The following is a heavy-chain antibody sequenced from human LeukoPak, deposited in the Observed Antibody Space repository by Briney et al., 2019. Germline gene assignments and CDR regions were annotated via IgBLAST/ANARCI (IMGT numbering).Heavy chain of an antibody. V-gene: IGHV4-4*02. CDR1: GGSISSSNW. Sequence: KSSETLSLTCTVSGGSISSSNWWSWVRQPPGKGLEWIEEIYHSGSTNYNPSLKSRVTISVDKSKNQFSLKLSSVTAADTAVYYCARAKSGYSSSAADYWGQGTLVTVSS. CDR2: IYHSGST. CDR3: ARAKSGYSSSAADY. J-gene: IGHJ4*02. D-gene: IGHD6-19*01.